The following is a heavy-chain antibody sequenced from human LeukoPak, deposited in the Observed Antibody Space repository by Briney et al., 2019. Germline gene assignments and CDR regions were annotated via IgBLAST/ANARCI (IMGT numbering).Heavy chain of an antibody. V-gene: IGHV3-7*01. J-gene: IGHJ6*03. CDR3: ARFPPASMVGEGDYYYIDV. D-gene: IGHD3-10*01. Sequence: PGGSLRLSCAASGFTFTSYWLGWVRQAPGKGPEWVTNINGDGNEIYYVDSVKGRFTISRDTAKKSLYLQMNSLRAEDTAMYYCARFPPASMVGEGDYYYIDVWGKGTTVTVSS. CDR1: GFTFTSYW. CDR2: INGDGNEI.